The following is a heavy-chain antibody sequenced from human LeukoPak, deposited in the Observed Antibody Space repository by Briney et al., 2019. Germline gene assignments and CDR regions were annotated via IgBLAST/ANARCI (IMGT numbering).Heavy chain of an antibody. J-gene: IGHJ3*02. CDR2: IYYSGST. V-gene: IGHV4-39*07. CDR1: GGSISSSSYY. D-gene: IGHD3-22*01. Sequence: NPSETLSLTCTVSGGSISSSSYYWGWIRQPPGKGLEWIGSIYYSGSTYYNPSLKSRVTISVDTSKNQFSLKLSSVTAADTAVYYCARIIVVVGMDAFDIWGQGTMVTVSS. CDR3: ARIIVVVGMDAFDI.